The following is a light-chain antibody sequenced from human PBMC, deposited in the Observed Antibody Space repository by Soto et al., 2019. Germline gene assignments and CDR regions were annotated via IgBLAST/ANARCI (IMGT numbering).Light chain of an antibody. CDR2: DVT. CDR3: CSYRSRDTPVV. CDR1: TNDIASHYT. Sequence: QSALTQPDSVSGSPGQSITIPCTGTTNDIASHYTVSWYQQRPGKAPQLIMYDVTDRPSGVSNRFSGAKSGITASLTVSGLQAEEEGDYYCCSYRSRDTPVVFGGGTKLTVL. V-gene: IGLV2-14*01. J-gene: IGLJ3*02.